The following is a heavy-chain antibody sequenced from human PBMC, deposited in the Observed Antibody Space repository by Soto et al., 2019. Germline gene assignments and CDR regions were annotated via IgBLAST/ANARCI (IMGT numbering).Heavy chain of an antibody. D-gene: IGHD3-3*01. V-gene: IGHV3-53*01. J-gene: IGHJ6*02. CDR1: GFPVATSY. CDR2: IQIGGKT. Sequence: QSGGSLRLSVAASGFPVATSYIHWVRQAPGKGLEWVSAIQIGGKTYYADSVKGRFIISRDNSENTVYPQMSSLRAEDTAAYICAREIVLRFLEWLPRQGMAVWGQGTTVTVSS. CDR3: AREIVLRFLEWLPRQGMAV.